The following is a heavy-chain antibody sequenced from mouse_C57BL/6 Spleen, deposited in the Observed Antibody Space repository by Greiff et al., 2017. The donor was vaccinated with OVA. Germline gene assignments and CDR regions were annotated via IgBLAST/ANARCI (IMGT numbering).Heavy chain of an antibody. D-gene: IGHD1-1*01. CDR3: AGRRAYYDGSRGLDY. J-gene: IGHJ2*01. CDR1: GYTFTSYW. V-gene: IGHV1-55*01. CDR2: IYPGSGST. Sequence: QVQLQQPGAELVKPGASVKMSCKASGYTFTSYWITWVKQRPGQGLEWIGDIYPGSGSTNYNEKFKSKATLTVDTSSSTAYMQLSSLPSEDSAVYDCAGRRAYYDGSRGLDYWGKGTTLTVAS.